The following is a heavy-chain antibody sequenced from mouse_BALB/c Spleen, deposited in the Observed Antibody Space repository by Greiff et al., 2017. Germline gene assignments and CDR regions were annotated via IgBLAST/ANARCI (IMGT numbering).Heavy chain of an antibody. CDR3: ARRGAYYRYDDAMDY. CDR2: INPSSGYT. D-gene: IGHD2-14*01. J-gene: IGHJ4*01. CDR1: GYTFTSYT. V-gene: IGHV1-4*02. Sequence: QVQLKQSAAELARPGASVKMSCKASGYTFTSYTMHWVNQRPGQGLEWIGYINPSSGYTEYNQKFKDKTTLTADKSSSTAYMQLSSLTSEDSAVYYCARRGAYYRYDDAMDYWGQGTSVTVSS.